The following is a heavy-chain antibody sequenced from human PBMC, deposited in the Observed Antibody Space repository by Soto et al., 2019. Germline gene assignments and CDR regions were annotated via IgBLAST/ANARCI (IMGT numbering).Heavy chain of an antibody. CDR3: ARVGLMVRGVTIRLWFDP. V-gene: IGHV4-61*01. CDR2: VYDSGTT. CDR1: GGSVSSGNYI. D-gene: IGHD3-10*01. Sequence: PSETLSLTCSVSGGSVSSGNYIWSWIRQPPGKGLEWIGDVYDSGTTNYNPSLKSRVTMSVDTSKNQFSLKLSSVTAADTAVYYCARVGLMVRGVTIRLWFDPWGQGTLVTVSS. J-gene: IGHJ5*02.